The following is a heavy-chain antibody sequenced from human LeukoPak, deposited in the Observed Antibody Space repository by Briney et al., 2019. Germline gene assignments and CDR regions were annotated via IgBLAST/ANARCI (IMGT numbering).Heavy chain of an antibody. CDR1: GYAFTNYA. CDR3: ARGYCSSATCRHFDY. Sequence: GASVKVSCKASGYAFTNYAISWVRQAPGQGLEWTGWISVYNGNTNYAQKLQGRVTMTADTPTTTAYMELRSLRSDDTAVYYCARGYCSSATCRHFDYWGQGALVTVSS. J-gene: IGHJ4*02. V-gene: IGHV1-18*01. D-gene: IGHD2-2*01. CDR2: ISVYNGNT.